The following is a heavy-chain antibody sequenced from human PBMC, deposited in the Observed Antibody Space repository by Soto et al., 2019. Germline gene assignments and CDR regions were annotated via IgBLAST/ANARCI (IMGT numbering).Heavy chain of an antibody. D-gene: IGHD6-13*01. CDR1: GVSLSTSGVG. Sequence: QITLKESGPTLVRPTQTLTLTCTFSGVSLSTSGVGLGWIRQPPGKALEYLALIYWDDDKRYSPSLRSRLTISKDTYKNKVVLTLTNMDPVDTATYYCAHRSIAASGSWDVRSFDYWGQGTLVTVSS. CDR2: IYWDDDK. CDR3: AHRSIAASGSWDVRSFDY. J-gene: IGHJ4*02. V-gene: IGHV2-5*02.